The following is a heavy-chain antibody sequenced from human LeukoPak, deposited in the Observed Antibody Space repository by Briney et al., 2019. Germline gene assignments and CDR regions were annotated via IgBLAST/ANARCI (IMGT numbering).Heavy chain of an antibody. D-gene: IGHD6-13*01. CDR2: IYDSGST. V-gene: IGHV4-59*01. J-gene: IGHJ3*02. CDR3: ARDLYGYSANWYKRENPFDI. CDR1: GGSISSYF. Sequence: NASETLSLTYTVSGGSISSYFWSWIRQPPGKGLEWIGYIYDSGSTSYNPSLKSRVTISVDTSKKQFSLKVTSVTAADTAVYYCARDLYGYSANWYKRENPFDIWGQGTMVTVSS.